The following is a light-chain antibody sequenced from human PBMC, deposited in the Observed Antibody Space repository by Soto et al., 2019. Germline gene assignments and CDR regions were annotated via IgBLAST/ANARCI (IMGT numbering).Light chain of an antibody. CDR3: TSFTTSSTFV. CDR1: SSDVGRYNY. J-gene: IGLJ1*01. V-gene: IGLV2-14*01. Sequence: QSVLAQPASVSGSPGQSITISCTGTSSDVGRYNYVSWFQQHPGKAPKLPIYDVSNWPSGVSDRFSGSKSGNTASLTISGLQAEDEADYYCTSFTTSSTFVFGTGTKVTVL. CDR2: DVS.